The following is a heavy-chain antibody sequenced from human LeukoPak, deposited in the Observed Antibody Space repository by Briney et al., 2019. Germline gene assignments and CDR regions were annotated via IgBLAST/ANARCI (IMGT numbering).Heavy chain of an antibody. D-gene: IGHD6-13*01. CDR3: ARGMRAAAGSGVFYFDY. V-gene: IGHV5-51*01. J-gene: IGHJ4*02. CDR2: MFPRDSDI. CDR1: GYSFANYW. Sequence: GESLKISCKGSGYSFANYWIGWVRQMPGKGLGWMGIMFPRDSDISYSPSFQGQVTISADKSNNIAYLQWSSLKASDSAMHFCARGMRAAAGSGVFYFDYWGQGTLVTVSS.